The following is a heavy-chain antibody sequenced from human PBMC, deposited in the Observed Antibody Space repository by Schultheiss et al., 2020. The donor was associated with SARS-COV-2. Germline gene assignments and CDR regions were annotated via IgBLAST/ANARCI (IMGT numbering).Heavy chain of an antibody. CDR1: GYSISSGYY. Sequence: SQTLSLTCAVSGYSISSGYYWGWIRQPPGKGLEWIGSIYHSGSTYYNPSLKSRVTISVDTSKNQFSLKLRSVTAADTAVYYCAKDRYSSGWLITRRISPSPFDPWGQGTLVTVSS. D-gene: IGHD6-19*01. J-gene: IGHJ5*02. V-gene: IGHV4-38-2*02. CDR3: AKDRYSSGWLITRRISPSPFDP. CDR2: IYHSGST.